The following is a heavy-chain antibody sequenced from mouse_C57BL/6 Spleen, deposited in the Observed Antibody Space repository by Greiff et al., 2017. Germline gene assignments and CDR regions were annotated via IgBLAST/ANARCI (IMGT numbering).Heavy chain of an antibody. V-gene: IGHV1-22*01. CDR2: INPNNGGT. D-gene: IGHD3-2*02. Sequence: DVKLQESGPELVKPGASVKMSCKASGYTFTDYNMHWVKQSHGKSLEWIGYINPNNGGTSYNQKFKGKATLTVNKSSSTAYMELRSLTSEDSAVYYCERRLDSSGYAGDYWGQGTSVTVSS. CDR3: ERRLDSSGYAGDY. CDR1: GYTFTDYN. J-gene: IGHJ4*01.